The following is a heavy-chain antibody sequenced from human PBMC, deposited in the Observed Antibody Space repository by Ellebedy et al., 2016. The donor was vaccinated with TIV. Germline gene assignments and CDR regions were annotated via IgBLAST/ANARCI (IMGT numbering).Heavy chain of an antibody. CDR3: VGNGFYSLEY. J-gene: IGHJ4*02. D-gene: IGHD3-3*01. CDR2: IHHNGNI. CDR1: GDSISSDHW. V-gene: IGHV4-4*02. Sequence: GSLRLSXTLSGDSISSDHWWSCVRQAPGQALEWIGEIHHNGNIHYNPSLKGRVTMSLDKSKNEISLKMTSVTAADTAVFYCVGNGFYSLEYWGRGTLVTVSS.